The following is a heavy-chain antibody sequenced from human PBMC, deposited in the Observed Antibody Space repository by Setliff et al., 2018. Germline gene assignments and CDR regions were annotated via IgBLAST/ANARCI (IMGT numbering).Heavy chain of an antibody. Sequence: SETLSLTCTVSGGSMTSYYWSWIRQSPWKGLEWIGYIHYSGDSNYNPSLKSRVTMSVDTSKNQFSLNLRSVTAADTAVYYCARQPSSGSYYNPRPYYFDYWGQGTLVTVSS. CDR1: GGSMTSYY. V-gene: IGHV4-59*13. CDR3: ARQPSSGSYYNPRPYYFDY. D-gene: IGHD3-10*01. J-gene: IGHJ4*02. CDR2: IHYSGDS.